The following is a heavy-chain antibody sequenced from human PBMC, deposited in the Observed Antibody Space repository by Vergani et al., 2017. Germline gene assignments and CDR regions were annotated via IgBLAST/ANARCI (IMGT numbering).Heavy chain of an antibody. D-gene: IGHD3-9*01. J-gene: IGHJ5*02. CDR2: ITPQNGGT. CDR1: GYYFTDNY. V-gene: IGHV1-2*02. Sequence: QVQLVQSGAEVKKPGAAAKVSCKASGYYFTDNYLHWVRQAPGQGLEWMGRITPQNGGTQYAEKFKGRVIMTRDTSITTAYMELTSLTSDDTAVYYCVRGGTFDWLSTWGQGTLVTVSS. CDR3: VRGGTFDWLST.